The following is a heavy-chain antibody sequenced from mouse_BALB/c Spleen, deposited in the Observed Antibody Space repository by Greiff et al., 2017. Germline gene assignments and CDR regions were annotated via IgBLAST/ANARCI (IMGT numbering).Heavy chain of an antibody. Sequence: EVQLQQSGAELVRPGALVKLSCKASGFNIKDYYMHWVKQRPEQGLEWIGWIDPENGNTIYDPKFQGKASITADTSSNTAYLQLSSLTSEDTAVYYCARHDLAYYFDYWGQGTTLTVSS. CDR1: GFNIKDYY. J-gene: IGHJ2*01. V-gene: IGHV14-1*02. CDR3: ARHDLAYYFDY. CDR2: IDPENGNT.